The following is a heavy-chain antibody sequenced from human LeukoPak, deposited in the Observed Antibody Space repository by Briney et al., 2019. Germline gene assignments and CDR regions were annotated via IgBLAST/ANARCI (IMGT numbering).Heavy chain of an antibody. CDR2: IYYSGST. V-gene: IGHV4-59*01. J-gene: IGHJ3*02. CDR3: ARGLPYYYDSSGSDAFDI. Sequence: SETLSLTCTVSGGSISSYYWSWLRQPPGKGLEWIGYIYYSGSTNYNPSLKSRVTISVDTSKNQFSLKLSSVTAADTAVYYCARGLPYYYDSSGSDAFDIWGQGTMVTVSS. CDR1: GGSISSYY. D-gene: IGHD3-22*01.